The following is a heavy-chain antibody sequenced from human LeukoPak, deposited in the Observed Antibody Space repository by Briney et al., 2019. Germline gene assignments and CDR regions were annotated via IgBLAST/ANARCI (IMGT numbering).Heavy chain of an antibody. CDR3: AVITHGY. J-gene: IGHJ4*02. CDR1: GFTFSSYG. CDR2: IWYDGSNK. D-gene: IGHD2-21*01. Sequence: GGSLRLSCAASGFTFSSYGMHWVRQAPGKGLEWVAVIWYDGSNKYYADSVKGRFTISRDNAKNSLYLQMNSLRAEDTAVYYCAVITHGYWGQGTLVTVSS. V-gene: IGHV3-33*03.